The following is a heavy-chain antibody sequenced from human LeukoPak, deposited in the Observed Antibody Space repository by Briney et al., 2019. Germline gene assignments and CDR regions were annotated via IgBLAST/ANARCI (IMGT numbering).Heavy chain of an antibody. D-gene: IGHD3-10*01. V-gene: IGHV4-4*08. CDR1: GGSISGDY. J-gene: IGHJ5*02. CDR2: IHSSGST. CDR3: ARDIRDLGSGGSGSYHMFDP. Sequence: PSETLSLTCTVSGGSISGDYWSWIRQSPGKGLERIAYIHSSGSTSYNPSLKSRVTISVDTSKNEFSLKLSSVTAADTAVYYCARDIRDLGSGGSGSYHMFDPWGQGTLVTVSS.